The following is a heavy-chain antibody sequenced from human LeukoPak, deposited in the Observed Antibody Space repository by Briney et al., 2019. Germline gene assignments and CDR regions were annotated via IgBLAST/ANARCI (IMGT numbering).Heavy chain of an antibody. D-gene: IGHD3-22*01. J-gene: IGHJ4*02. CDR3: ERGPYYYASSGYPIPEYYFDY. CDR1: GYTFTSYG. CDR2: ISAYNDNT. Sequence: GASVKVSCKASGYTFTSYGISWVRQAPGQGLEWMGWISAYNDNTNYAQKLHGRVTMTTETSTRTAYMELRSLRSDDTAVYYCERGPYYYASSGYPIPEYYFDYWGQGTLVTVSS. V-gene: IGHV1-18*01.